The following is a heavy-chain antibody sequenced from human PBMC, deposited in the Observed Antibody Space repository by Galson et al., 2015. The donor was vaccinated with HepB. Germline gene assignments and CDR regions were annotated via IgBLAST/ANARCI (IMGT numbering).Heavy chain of an antibody. D-gene: IGHD1-26*01. J-gene: IGHJ4*02. CDR2: IKQDGTGK. CDR1: GFTFSSYW. CDR3: ARDPGGSYFDY. Sequence: SLRLSCAASGFTFSSYWMSWVRQAPGKGLEWVANIKQDGTGKYYVDSVKGRFTISRDNAKNSLYLQMNSLRAEDTAVYYCARDPGGSYFDYWGQGTLVTVSS. V-gene: IGHV3-7*01.